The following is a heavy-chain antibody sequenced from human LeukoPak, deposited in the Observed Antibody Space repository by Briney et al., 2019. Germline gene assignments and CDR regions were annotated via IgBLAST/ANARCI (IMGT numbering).Heavy chain of an antibody. V-gene: IGHV3-48*01. J-gene: IGHJ4*02. CDR2: ISSSSSTI. D-gene: IGHD3-9*01. CDR1: GFTFSSYS. Sequence: PGGSLRLSCAASGFTFSSYSMNWVRQAPGKGLEWVSYISSSSSTIYYADSVKGRFTISRDNAKNSLYLQMNSLRAEDTAVYYCARADVLRYFDWLSHFDYWGQGTLVTVSS. CDR3: ARADVLRYFDWLSHFDY.